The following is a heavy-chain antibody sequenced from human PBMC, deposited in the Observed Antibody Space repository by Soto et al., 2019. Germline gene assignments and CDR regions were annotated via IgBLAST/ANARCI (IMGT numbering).Heavy chain of an antibody. J-gene: IGHJ4*02. V-gene: IGHV1-8*01. D-gene: IGHD1-26*01. CDR3: ARASWSGSYSGGFDY. Sequence: QVQLVQSGAEVKKPGASVKVSCKASGYTFTSYEINWVRQATGQGLEWMGWMSPNSGNTGYAQKFQGRVAMTSNTSINTVYMEVSSLRSEDTAMYYCARASWSGSYSGGFDYWGQGTLVTVSS. CDR2: MSPNSGNT. CDR1: GYTFTSYE.